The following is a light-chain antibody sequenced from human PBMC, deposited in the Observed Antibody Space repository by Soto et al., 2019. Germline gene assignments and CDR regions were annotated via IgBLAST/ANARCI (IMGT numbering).Light chain of an antibody. Sequence: EIVLTQSPGSLSLSPGERATLSCRASQSVSSTFFAWYPQRPEQAPRLLMYGASSRATGIPERFSGSGSGTDFTLTISRLEPEDFAVYYCHQFDSSVTFGQGTKVESK. CDR2: GAS. J-gene: IGKJ1*01. V-gene: IGKV3-20*01. CDR1: QSVSSTF. CDR3: HQFDSSVT.